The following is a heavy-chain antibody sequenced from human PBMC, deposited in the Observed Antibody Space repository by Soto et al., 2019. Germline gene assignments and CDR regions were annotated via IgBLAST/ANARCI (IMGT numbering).Heavy chain of an antibody. Sequence: ESGGGLVQPGGSLRLSCSASGFTFSTYTMNWVRQAPGKGLEWVSGIYGSGSGAYYADSMKGRVTISRDNSKNTLFLQMNSLRPEDTAVYYCAKDRVPDSRWNFDYWGQGTLVTVSS. D-gene: IGHD1-1*01. J-gene: IGHJ4*02. CDR1: GFTFSTYT. V-gene: IGHV3-23*01. CDR2: IYGSGSGA. CDR3: AKDRVPDSRWNFDY.